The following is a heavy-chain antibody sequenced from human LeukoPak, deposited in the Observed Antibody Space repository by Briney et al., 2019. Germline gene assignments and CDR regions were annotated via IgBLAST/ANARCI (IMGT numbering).Heavy chain of an antibody. J-gene: IGHJ4*02. Sequence: TGGSLRLSCAASGFTFSNYNMNWVRQAPGKVLEWVSSISSSSSYIYYADSVKGRFTISRDNAKNSLYLQMNSLRAEDTAVYYCAREKVVVAATKGPFDYWGQGTLVTVSS. CDR2: ISSSSSYI. V-gene: IGHV3-21*01. D-gene: IGHD2-15*01. CDR3: AREKVVVAATKGPFDY. CDR1: GFTFSNYN.